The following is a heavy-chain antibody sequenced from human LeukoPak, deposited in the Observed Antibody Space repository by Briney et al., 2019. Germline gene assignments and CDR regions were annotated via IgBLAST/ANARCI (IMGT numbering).Heavy chain of an antibody. CDR1: GFTFSTYA. J-gene: IGHJ6*03. D-gene: IGHD3-22*01. V-gene: IGHV3-23*01. CDR2: IGGSDGRT. Sequence: GGSLRLSCAASGFTFSTYAMSWVRQAPGKGLEWVSLIGGSDGRTRYADSVKGRFTISRDNSKNTLYLQMNSLRAEDTAVYYCAKDSSSYDWGYMDVWGKGTTVTISS. CDR3: AKDSSSYDWGYMDV.